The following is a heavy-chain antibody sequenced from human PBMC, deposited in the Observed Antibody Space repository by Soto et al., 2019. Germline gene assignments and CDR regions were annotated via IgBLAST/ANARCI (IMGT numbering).Heavy chain of an antibody. CDR2: ISAYNGNT. D-gene: IGHD6-6*01. V-gene: IGHV1-18*04. CDR1: GYTFTSYG. Sequence: APVKFSCKASGYTFTSYGISWVRQAPGQGLDWMGWISAYNGNTNYAQKLQGRVTMTTDTSTSTAYMELRSLRSDDTAVYYCARVTIAARSPYYYYGMDVWGQWTTVTVSS. CDR3: ARVTIAARSPYYYYGMDV. J-gene: IGHJ6*02.